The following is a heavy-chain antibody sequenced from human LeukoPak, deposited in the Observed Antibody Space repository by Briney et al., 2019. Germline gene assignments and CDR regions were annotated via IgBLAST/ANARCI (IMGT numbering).Heavy chain of an antibody. CDR3: ARGVRDILSGYYTDYYFYYMDV. CDR1: GFTFSSYG. D-gene: IGHD3-9*01. Sequence: GGSLRLSCAASGFTFSSYGMHWVRQAPGKGLEWVAFIRYDGSNKYYADSVKGRFTISRDNAKNSLYLQMNSLRAEDTAVYYCARGVRDILSGYYTDYYFYYMDVWGKGTTVTVSS. V-gene: IGHV3-30*02. J-gene: IGHJ6*03. CDR2: IRYDGSNK.